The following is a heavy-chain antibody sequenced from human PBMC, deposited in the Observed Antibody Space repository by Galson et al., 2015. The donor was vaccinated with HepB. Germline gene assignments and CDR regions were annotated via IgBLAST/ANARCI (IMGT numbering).Heavy chain of an antibody. D-gene: IGHD6-19*01. V-gene: IGHV6-1*01. CDR2: TYYRSQWYN. J-gene: IGHJ4*02. CDR1: GDSVSSNSVA. Sequence: CAISGDSVSSNSVAWNWIRQSPSRGLERLGRTYYRSQWYNDYAVSVKSRIGINPDTSNNQFSLQLNSVTPEDTAVYYCARDLFKQQWLVEVFWGQGTLVTVSS. CDR3: ARDLFKQQWLVEVF.